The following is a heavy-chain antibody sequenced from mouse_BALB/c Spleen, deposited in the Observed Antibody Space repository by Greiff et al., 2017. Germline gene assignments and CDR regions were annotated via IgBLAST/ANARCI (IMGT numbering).Heavy chain of an antibody. CDR2: INPSTGYT. Sequence: QVQLKESGAELAKPGASVKMSCKASGYTFTSYWMHWVKQRPGQGLEWIGYINPSTGYTEYNQKFKDKATLTADKSSSTAYMQLSSLTSEDSAVYYCAREGGAWFAYWGQGTLVTVSA. CDR3: AREGGAWFAY. V-gene: IGHV1-7*01. J-gene: IGHJ3*01. CDR1: GYTFTSYW.